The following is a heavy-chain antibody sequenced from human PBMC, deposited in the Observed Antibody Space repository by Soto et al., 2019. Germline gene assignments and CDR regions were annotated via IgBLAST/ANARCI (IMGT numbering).Heavy chain of an antibody. CDR3: ARDCAGYSSGWYQRGGFDY. Sequence: QVQLVESGGGVVQPGRSLRLSCAASGFTFSSYGMHWVRQAPGKGLEWVAVIWYDASNKYYADSVKGRFTISRDNSKNPLYLQMNGLGAEDTAVFYCARDCAGYSSGWYQRGGFDYWGQGTLVTVSS. CDR1: GFTFSSYG. D-gene: IGHD6-19*01. V-gene: IGHV3-33*01. CDR2: IWYDASNK. J-gene: IGHJ4*02.